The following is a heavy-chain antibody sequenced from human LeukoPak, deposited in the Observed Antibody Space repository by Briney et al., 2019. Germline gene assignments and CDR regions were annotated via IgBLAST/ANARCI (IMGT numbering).Heavy chain of an antibody. Sequence: GGSLRLSCVASGLPIGDFAMHWVRQAPGQGLEWVSLICGDGVSTFFTDSVKGRFSISRDTSKNSLFLEMSSLRTEDTAMYYCARKSGKFDYWGERTLVAVSS. CDR2: ICGDGVST. CDR3: ARKSGKFDY. J-gene: IGHJ4*02. V-gene: IGHV3-43*02. CDR1: GLPIGDFA.